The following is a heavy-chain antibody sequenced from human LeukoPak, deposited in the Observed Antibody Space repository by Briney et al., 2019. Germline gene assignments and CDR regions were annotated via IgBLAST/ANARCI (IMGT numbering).Heavy chain of an antibody. V-gene: IGHV4-59*04. Sequence: SETLSLTCTVSGGSIRSYYWSWIRQPPGKGLEWIGYIYYSGSTYYNPSLKSRLTISVDTPKNQFSLKLSSVTAADTAVYYCAQSLGASTWFGNWFDPWGQGTLVTVSS. CDR1: GGSIRSYY. CDR2: IYYSGST. CDR3: AQSLGASTWFGNWFDP. D-gene: IGHD3-10*01. J-gene: IGHJ5*02.